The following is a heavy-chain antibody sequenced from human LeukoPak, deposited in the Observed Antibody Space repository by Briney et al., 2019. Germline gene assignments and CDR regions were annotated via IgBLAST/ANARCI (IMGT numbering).Heavy chain of an antibody. CDR3: AIDPNWGTHS. CDR2: IGNNGGGI. Sequence: GGSLRLSCAASGFTFSTYTMYWVRHPPGKRLEWVSIIGNNGGGIHYADSVKGRFTIFRDNFKNALYLQMNSLRVEDTAVYYCAIDPNWGTHSWGQGVLVTVSS. V-gene: IGHV3-23*01. J-gene: IGHJ4*02. D-gene: IGHD7-27*01. CDR1: GFTFSTYT.